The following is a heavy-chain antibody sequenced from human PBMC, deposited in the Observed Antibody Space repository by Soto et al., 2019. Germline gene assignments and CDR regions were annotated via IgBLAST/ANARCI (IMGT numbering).Heavy chain of an antibody. CDR2: IYYSGST. CDR1: GGSISSSSYY. J-gene: IGHJ6*03. Sequence: SETLSLTCTVSGGSISSSSYYWGWIRQPPGKGLEWIGSIYYSGSTYYNPSLKSRVTISVDTSKNQFSLKLSSVTAADTAVYYCARRGGGYGSGSYYSNYYYYMDVWGKGTTVTVSS. D-gene: IGHD3-10*01. CDR3: ARRGGGYGSGSYYSNYYYYMDV. V-gene: IGHV4-39*01.